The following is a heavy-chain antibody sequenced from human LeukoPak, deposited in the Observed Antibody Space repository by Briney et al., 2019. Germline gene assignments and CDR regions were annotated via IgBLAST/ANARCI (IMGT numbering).Heavy chain of an antibody. V-gene: IGHV3-48*03. CDR1: GFTFRNDW. CDR2: ISSSGSTI. D-gene: IGHD3-10*02. CDR3: AELGITMIGGV. J-gene: IGHJ6*04. Sequence: PGGSLRLSCAGSGFTFRNDWMSWVRQAPGKGLEWVSYISSSGSTIYYADSVKGRFTISRDNAKNSLYLQMNSLRAEDTAVYYCAELGITMIGGVWGKGTTVTISS.